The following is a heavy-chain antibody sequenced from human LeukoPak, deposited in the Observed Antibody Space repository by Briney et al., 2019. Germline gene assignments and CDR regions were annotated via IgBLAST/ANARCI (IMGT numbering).Heavy chain of an antibody. CDR1: GFTFSDYY. CDR2: ISSSGSTI. D-gene: IGHD4-17*01. V-gene: IGHV3-11*04. Sequence: PGGSLRLSCAASGFTFSDYYMSWIRQAPGKGLEWVSYISSSGSTIYYADSVKGRFTISRDNAKNSLYLQMNSLRDEDTAVYYCARTVREIKRYNWFDPWGQGTLVTVTS. J-gene: IGHJ5*02. CDR3: ARTVREIKRYNWFDP.